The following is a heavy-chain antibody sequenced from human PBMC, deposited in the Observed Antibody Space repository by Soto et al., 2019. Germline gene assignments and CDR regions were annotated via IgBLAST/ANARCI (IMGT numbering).Heavy chain of an antibody. V-gene: IGHV3-23*01. CDR2: ISPTGGST. J-gene: IGHJ4*02. CDR1: GYTHTFTTYA. D-gene: IGHD5-12*01. CDR3: AKVKRGIVPTIGVGFEF. Sequence: EVQLLDSGGGLVQPGGSLRLSCAGSGYTHTFTTYAMSWVRQAPGKGLEWVAGISPTGGSTYYADSVKGRFTISRYNSKDTLLLQMSSLRVEDAAVYFCAKVKRGIVPTIGVGFEFWGRGTLVTVSS.